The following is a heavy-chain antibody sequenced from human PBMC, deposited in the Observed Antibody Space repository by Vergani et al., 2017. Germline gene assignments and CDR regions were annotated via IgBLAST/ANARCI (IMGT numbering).Heavy chain of an antibody. J-gene: IGHJ5*02. D-gene: IGHD6-13*01. CDR2: LSTTGGA. Sequence: QAQLQESGPGLVKPSETLSLTCHVFGVSVTDYNCNWIRQAPGKGLGVIGSLSTTGGATHASHNPSLKSRVSISVDTSKSQFSLELTSVTAADSAIYYCAGDTHSWERADRWGQGLLVSVSS. CDR1: GVSVTDYN. V-gene: IGHV4-59*02. CDR3: AGDTHSWERADR.